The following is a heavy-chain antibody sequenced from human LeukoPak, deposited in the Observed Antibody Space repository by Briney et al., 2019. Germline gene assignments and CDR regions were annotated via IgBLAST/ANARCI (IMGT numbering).Heavy chain of an antibody. CDR1: GFTFSGSA. CDR3: TSPLYSKFKGSVYYYGMDV. J-gene: IGHJ6*02. D-gene: IGHD4-11*01. V-gene: IGHV3-73*01. Sequence: GGSLRLSCAASGFTFSGSAMHWVRQASGKGLEWVGRIRSKANSYATAYAASVKGRFTISRDDSKNTAYLQMNSLKTEDTAVYYCTSPLYSKFKGSVYYYGMDVWGQGTTVTVSS. CDR2: IRSKANSYAT.